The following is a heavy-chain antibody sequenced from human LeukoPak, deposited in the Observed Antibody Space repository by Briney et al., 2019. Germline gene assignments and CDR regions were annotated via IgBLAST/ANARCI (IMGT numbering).Heavy chain of an antibody. V-gene: IGHV3-48*03. D-gene: IGHD5/OR15-5a*01. CDR1: GFTFSSYE. CDR3: ASAVSARASFDY. CDR2: ISSSGSTI. Sequence: GGSLRLSCAASGFTFSSYEMNWVRQAPGKVLEWVSYISSSGSTIYYADSVKGRFTISRDNAKNSLYLQMNSLRAEDTAVYYCASAVSARASFDYWGQGTLVTVSS. J-gene: IGHJ4*02.